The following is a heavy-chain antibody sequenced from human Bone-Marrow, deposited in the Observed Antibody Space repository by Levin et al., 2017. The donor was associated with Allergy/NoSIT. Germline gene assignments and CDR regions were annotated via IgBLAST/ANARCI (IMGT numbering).Heavy chain of an antibody. CDR1: GFVFSASA. V-gene: IGHV3-73*01. J-gene: IGHJ6*02. Sequence: GGSLRLSCAASGFVFSASAVHWVRQASGKGLEGIGRIRTKTKSYATAYGASVKGRFTISREDSKNTAYLQMNSLKTEDTAVYYCTSLLRGYYYYYYGMDVWGQGTTVTVSS. CDR3: TSLLRGYYYYYYGMDV. CDR2: IRTKTKSYAT. D-gene: IGHD3-22*01.